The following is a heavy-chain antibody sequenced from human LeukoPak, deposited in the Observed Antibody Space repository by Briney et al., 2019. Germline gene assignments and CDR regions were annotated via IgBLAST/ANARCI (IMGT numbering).Heavy chain of an antibody. Sequence: GGSLRLSCAASGFTFSTYSMTWVRQAPGKGLEWVSFISPTSDIVFYAASVKGRLTISRDNAKNSLYLQMNSLRDEDTAVYYCARVRSGWYDDYWGQGTLVTVSS. J-gene: IGHJ4*02. CDR3: ARVRSGWYDDY. D-gene: IGHD6-19*01. CDR2: ISPTSDIV. V-gene: IGHV3-48*02. CDR1: GFTFSTYS.